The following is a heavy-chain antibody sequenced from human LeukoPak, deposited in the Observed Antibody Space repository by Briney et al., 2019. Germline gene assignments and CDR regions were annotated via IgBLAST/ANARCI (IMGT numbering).Heavy chain of an antibody. D-gene: IGHD3-3*01. CDR1: GFTFSSYG. CDR3: AREALSTIFGVFPIDY. V-gene: IGHV3-21*01. CDR2: ISTSSSYI. Sequence: DGSLRLSCAASGFTFSSYGMNWVRQAPGKGLEWVSSISTSSSYIYYADSVKGRFTISRDNAKNSLYLQMNSLRAEDTAVYYCAREALSTIFGVFPIDYWGQGTLVTVSS. J-gene: IGHJ4*02.